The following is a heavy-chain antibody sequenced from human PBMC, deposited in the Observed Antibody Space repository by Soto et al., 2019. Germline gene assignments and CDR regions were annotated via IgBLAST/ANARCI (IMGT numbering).Heavy chain of an antibody. CDR2: INHSGST. D-gene: IGHD3-3*01. CDR3: ARMTYYDFWSGPKKRAFDI. V-gene: IGHV4-34*01. Sequence: PSETLSLTCAVYGGSFSGYYWSWIRQPPGKGLEWIGEINHSGSTNYNPSLKSRVTISVDTSKNQFSLKLSSVTAADTAVYYCARMTYYDFWSGPKKRAFDIWGQGTMVTVSS. J-gene: IGHJ3*02. CDR1: GGSFSGYY.